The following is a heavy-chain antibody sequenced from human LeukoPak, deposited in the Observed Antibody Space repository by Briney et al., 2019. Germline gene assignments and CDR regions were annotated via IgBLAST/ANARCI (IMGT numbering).Heavy chain of an antibody. CDR1: GYSFTSYW. J-gene: IGHJ5*02. CDR3: ARRVGYCSGGSCSWVWFDP. D-gene: IGHD2-15*01. Sequence: GESLKISCKGSGYSFTSYWIGWVRQMPGKGLEWMGIIYPGDSDTRYSPFFQGQVTISADKSISTAYLQWSSLKASDTAMYYCARRVGYCSGGSCSWVWFDPWGQGTLVTVSS. CDR2: IYPGDSDT. V-gene: IGHV5-51*01.